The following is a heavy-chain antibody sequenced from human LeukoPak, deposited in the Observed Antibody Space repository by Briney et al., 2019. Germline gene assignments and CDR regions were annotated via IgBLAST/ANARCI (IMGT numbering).Heavy chain of an antibody. CDR2: ISYDGSNK. CDR3: AREDPNYYYGMDV. CDR1: GFTFSSYA. J-gene: IGHJ6*02. V-gene: IGHV3-30*04. Sequence: PGRSLRLSCAASGFTFSSYAMHWVRQAPGKGLEWVAVISYDGSNKYYADSVKGRFTISRDNSKNTLYLQMNSLRAEDTAVYYCAREDPNYYYGMDVWGQGTTVTVSS.